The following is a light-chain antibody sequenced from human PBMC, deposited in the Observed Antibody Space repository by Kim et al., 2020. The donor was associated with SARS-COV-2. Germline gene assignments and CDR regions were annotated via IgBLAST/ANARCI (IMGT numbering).Light chain of an antibody. V-gene: IGKV4-1*01. Sequence: DIVMTQSPDSLAVSLGERATINCKSSQRVLYSSNNKNYLAWYQQKPGQPPKLLIYWASTRESGVPDRFSGSGSGTDFTLTISSLQAEDVAVYYCQQYYSTPYSFGQGTKLDI. CDR2: WAS. J-gene: IGKJ2*03. CDR3: QQYYSTPYS. CDR1: QRVLYSSNNKNY.